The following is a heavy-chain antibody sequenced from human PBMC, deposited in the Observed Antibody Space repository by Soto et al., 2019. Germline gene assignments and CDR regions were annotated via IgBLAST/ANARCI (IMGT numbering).Heavy chain of an antibody. CDR1: GYSFTSYW. D-gene: IGHD3-9*01. V-gene: IGHV5-51*01. J-gene: IGHJ6*02. CDR3: ARLGFEYDTLTAYYNVHHYYGLDV. Sequence: PGESLKISCKGSGYSFTSYWIGWVRQMPGKGLECMGIIYPGDSDTRYSPSFQGQVTISADKSISTAYLRWSSLKASDTAMYYCARLGFEYDTLTAYYNVHHYYGLDVWGQGTSVTVSS. CDR2: IYPGDSDT.